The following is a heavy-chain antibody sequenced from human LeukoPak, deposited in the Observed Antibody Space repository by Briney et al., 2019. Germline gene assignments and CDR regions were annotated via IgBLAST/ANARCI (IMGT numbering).Heavy chain of an antibody. Sequence: GGSLRLSCAASGFTFSSYSMNWVRQAPGKGLEWVSSISSSSSYIHYADSVKGRFTISRDNAKNSLYLQMNSLRAEDTAVYYCARQADAFDIWGQGTMVTVSS. CDR1: GFTFSSYS. CDR2: ISSSSSYI. V-gene: IGHV3-21*01. CDR3: ARQADAFDI. J-gene: IGHJ3*02.